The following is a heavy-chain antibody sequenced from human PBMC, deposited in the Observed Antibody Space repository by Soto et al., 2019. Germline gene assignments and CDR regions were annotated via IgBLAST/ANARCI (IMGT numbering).Heavy chain of an antibody. CDR3: ATNFLVGYYYFDY. Sequence: GGSLRLSCAASGFTFSTYAMSWVRQAPGKGLEWVSTITGSGASTHYADSVKGRFTISRDNSKNTLYLQMNSLTAEDTAVYYCATNFLVGYYYFDYWGQGTLVTVSS. J-gene: IGHJ4*02. CDR2: ITGSGAST. CDR1: GFTFSTYA. D-gene: IGHD3-9*01. V-gene: IGHV3-23*01.